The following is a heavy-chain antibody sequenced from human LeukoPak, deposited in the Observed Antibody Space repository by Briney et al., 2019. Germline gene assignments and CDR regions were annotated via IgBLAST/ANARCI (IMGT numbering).Heavy chain of an antibody. CDR2: IYYSGST. V-gene: IGHV4-39*01. CDR1: GGSIGSTNYY. CDR3: ARHRDY. Sequence: SETLSFTCTVSGGSIGSTNYYWGWIRQPPGKGLEWIGSIYYSGSTYYNSSLKSRVTISVDTSKNQFSLKLSSVTAADTAVYYCARHRDYWGQGTLVTVSS. J-gene: IGHJ4*02.